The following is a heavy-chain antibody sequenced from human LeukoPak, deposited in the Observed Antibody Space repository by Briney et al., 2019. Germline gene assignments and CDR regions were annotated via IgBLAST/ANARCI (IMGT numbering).Heavy chain of an antibody. V-gene: IGHV1-18*01. CDR2: ISAYNGNT. CDR3: ARVRNDYVWGSYRYTYYFDY. Sequence: GASVKVSCKASGYTFTSYGISWVRQAPGQGLEWMGWISAYNGNTNYAQTLQGRVTTTTDTSTSTAYMELRSLRSDDTAVYYCARVRNDYVWGSYRYTYYFDYWGQGTMVTVSS. D-gene: IGHD3-16*02. CDR1: GYTFTSYG. J-gene: IGHJ4*02.